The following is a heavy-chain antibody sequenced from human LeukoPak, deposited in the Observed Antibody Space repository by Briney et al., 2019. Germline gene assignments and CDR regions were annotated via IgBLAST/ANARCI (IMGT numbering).Heavy chain of an antibody. Sequence: PSQTLSLTCAISGDSVSSNSAAWNWIRQSPSRGLEWLGRTYYRSKWYNDYAVSVKSRITINPDTSKNQFSLQLNSVTPEDTAVYYCARANYYGSGRAFYYMDVWGKGTTVTVSS. V-gene: IGHV6-1*01. CDR2: TYYRSKWYN. D-gene: IGHD3-10*01. CDR1: GDSVSSNSAA. CDR3: ARANYYGSGRAFYYMDV. J-gene: IGHJ6*03.